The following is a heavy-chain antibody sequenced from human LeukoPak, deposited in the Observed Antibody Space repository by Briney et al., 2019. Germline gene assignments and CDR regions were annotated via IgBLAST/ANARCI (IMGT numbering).Heavy chain of an antibody. CDR2: IHYSGST. Sequence: SETLSLTCTVSGGSINSGDHYWGWIRQPPRQGLEWIGSIHYSGSTYYNPSLKSRVTIFVDTSKNQFSLWLSSVTAADTAVYYCARQLLQYNFYMDVWGKGTTVTASS. D-gene: IGHD4-11*01. J-gene: IGHJ6*03. V-gene: IGHV4-39*01. CDR3: ARQLLQYNFYMDV. CDR1: GGSINSGDHY.